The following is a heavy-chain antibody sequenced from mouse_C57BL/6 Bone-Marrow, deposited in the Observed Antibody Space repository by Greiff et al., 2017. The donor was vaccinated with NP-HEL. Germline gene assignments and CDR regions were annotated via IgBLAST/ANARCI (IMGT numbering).Heavy chain of an antibody. D-gene: IGHD1-1*01. J-gene: IGHJ1*03. CDR3: ARPYYGSSFDV. Sequence: QVQLQRSGPELVKPGASVKISCKASGYAFSSSWMNWVKQRPGKGLEWIGRIYPGDGDTNYNGKFKGKATLTADKSSSTAYMQLSSLTSEDSAVYFCARPYYGSSFDVWGTGTTVTVSS. CDR1: GYAFSSSW. V-gene: IGHV1-82*01. CDR2: IYPGDGDT.